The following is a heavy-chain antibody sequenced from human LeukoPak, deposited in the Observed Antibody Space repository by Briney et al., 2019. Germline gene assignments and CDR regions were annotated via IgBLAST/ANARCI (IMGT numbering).Heavy chain of an antibody. D-gene: IGHD3-10*01. CDR3: AYMRGLYYGIDY. V-gene: IGHV3-23*01. CDR1: GFTFSSYA. Sequence: GGSLRLSCAASGFTFSSYAMTWVRQAPGKGLEWFSSISGSDGSTYYADSVKGRFTISRDNSKNTLYLQMNSLRAEDTAVYYCAYMRGLYYGIDYWGQGTLVTVSS. J-gene: IGHJ4*02. CDR2: ISGSDGST.